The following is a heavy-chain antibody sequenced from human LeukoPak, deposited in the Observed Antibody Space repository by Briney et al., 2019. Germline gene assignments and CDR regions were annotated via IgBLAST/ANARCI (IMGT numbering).Heavy chain of an antibody. CDR3: ARGPAYWSSHDAFDI. CDR2: IYYSGST. J-gene: IGHJ3*02. CDR1: GGSISSYY. D-gene: IGHD6-13*01. Sequence: SETLSLTCTVSGGSISSYYWSWIRQPPGKGLEWIGYIYYSGSTNYNPSLKSRVTISVDTSKNQFSLKLSSVTAADTAVYYCARGPAYWSSHDAFDIWGQGTMVTVSS. V-gene: IGHV4-59*12.